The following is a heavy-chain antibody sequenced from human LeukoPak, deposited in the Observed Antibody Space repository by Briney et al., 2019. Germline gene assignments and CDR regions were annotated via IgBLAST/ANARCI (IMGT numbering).Heavy chain of an antibody. CDR1: GFTFSSYA. D-gene: IGHD3-22*01. J-gene: IGHJ4*02. CDR2: ISDSGAST. Sequence: PGGSLRLSCAASGFTFSSYAMSWVGQAPGKVLEWDSLISDSGASTYYADSVKGRFTISRDNSKNTLSLQMNSLRAEDTAIYYCAKNRWPASGYYDYLGQGTLVTVSS. CDR3: AKNRWPASGYYDY. V-gene: IGHV3-23*01.